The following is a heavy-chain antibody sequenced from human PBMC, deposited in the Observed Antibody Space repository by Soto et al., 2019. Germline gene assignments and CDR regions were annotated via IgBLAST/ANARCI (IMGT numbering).Heavy chain of an antibody. V-gene: IGHV3-30*18. D-gene: IGHD5-18*01. CDR1: GFTFSSYG. Sequence: RRLSCAASGFTFSSYGMHWVRQAPGKGLEWVAVISYDGSNKYYADSVKGRFTISRDNSKNTLYLQMNSLRAEDTAVYYCAKEDTAMVPAYYYYGMDVWGQGTTVTVSS. CDR3: AKEDTAMVPAYYYYGMDV. J-gene: IGHJ6*02. CDR2: ISYDGSNK.